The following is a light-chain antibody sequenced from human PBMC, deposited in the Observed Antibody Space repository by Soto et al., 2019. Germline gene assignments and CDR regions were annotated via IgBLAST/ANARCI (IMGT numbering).Light chain of an antibody. CDR1: SSDVGGYNY. V-gene: IGLV2-14*01. CDR3: STFTSSGARV. J-gene: IGLJ3*02. Sequence: QSALTQPASVSGSPGQSITISCTGTSSDVGGYNYVSWYQQHPGKAPKLMIYEVSNRPSGVSNRFSGSKSGNTASLTISGREAEDEADYYCSTFTSSGARVFGGGTKVTVL. CDR2: EVS.